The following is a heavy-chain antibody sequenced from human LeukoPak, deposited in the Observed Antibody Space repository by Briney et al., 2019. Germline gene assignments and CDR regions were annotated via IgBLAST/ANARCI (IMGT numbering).Heavy chain of an antibody. CDR3: SSGWAKYYFDY. V-gene: IGHV4-59*08. CDR2: IFYSGST. CDR1: GGSISSFY. Sequence: SETLSLTCTVSGGSISSFYWTWIRQPPGKGLERIGYIFYSGSTHYNPSLKSRVTISVDISKNQISLRLTSVTAADTAVYFCSSGWAKYYFDYWGQGTPVTVSS. J-gene: IGHJ4*02. D-gene: IGHD6-19*01.